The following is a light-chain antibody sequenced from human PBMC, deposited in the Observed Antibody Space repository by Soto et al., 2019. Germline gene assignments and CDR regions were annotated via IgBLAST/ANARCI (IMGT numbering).Light chain of an antibody. CDR1: QGISSY. Sequence: IRMTQSPSSLSASTGDRVTITCRASQGISSYLAWYQQKPGKAPKLLIYATSTLQSGVPSRFSGSGSGTDFTLSISSLQPDDFATYYCQQCYWHWTFGQGTKVDIK. V-gene: IGKV1-8*01. CDR2: ATS. J-gene: IGKJ1*01. CDR3: QQCYWHWT.